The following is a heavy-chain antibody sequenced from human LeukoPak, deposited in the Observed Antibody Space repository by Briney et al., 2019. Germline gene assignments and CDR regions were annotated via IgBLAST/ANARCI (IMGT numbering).Heavy chain of an antibody. Sequence: SDTVPYQPSVYTFTSYGISWVRQAPGQGRDGMGWISAYNGNTNYAQKLQCRVTMTTDTSTSTAYMELRSLRSDDTAVYYCARDDIVATITYDYWGQGTLVTVSS. D-gene: IGHD5-12*01. CDR2: ISAYNGNT. CDR1: VYTFTSYG. CDR3: ARDDIVATITYDY. V-gene: IGHV1-18*01. J-gene: IGHJ4*02.